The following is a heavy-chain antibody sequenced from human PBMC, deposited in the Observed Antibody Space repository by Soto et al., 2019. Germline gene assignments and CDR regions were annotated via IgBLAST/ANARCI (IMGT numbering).Heavy chain of an antibody. CDR2: IKSKTDGGTT. V-gene: IGHV3-15*01. CDR3: TTGYSSGWYYCDY. CDR1: GFTFSNAW. Sequence: EVQLVESGGGLVKPGGSLRLSCAASGFTFSNAWMSWVRQAPGKGLEWVGRIKSKTDGGTTDYAAPVKGRFTISRADSKNTLYLQMNSLKTEDTAVYYCTTGYSSGWYYCDYWGQGTLVTVSS. D-gene: IGHD6-19*01. J-gene: IGHJ4*02.